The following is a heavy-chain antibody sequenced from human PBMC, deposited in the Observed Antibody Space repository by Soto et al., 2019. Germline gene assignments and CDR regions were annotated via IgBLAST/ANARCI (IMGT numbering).Heavy chain of an antibody. J-gene: IGHJ5*01. CDR3: AGDRVDGSGGNCWRVVEDS. Sequence: ASVKVSCKASGYTFISYYMHWVRQAPGQGLEWMGIIDPSGGGTSYAQKFQGRLTMTRDTSTSTVYMELSSLRSDDTAVYYCAGDRVDGSGGNCWRVVEDSWGQ. D-gene: IGHD2-15*01. CDR1: GYTFISYY. CDR2: IDPSGGGT. V-gene: IGHV1-46*01.